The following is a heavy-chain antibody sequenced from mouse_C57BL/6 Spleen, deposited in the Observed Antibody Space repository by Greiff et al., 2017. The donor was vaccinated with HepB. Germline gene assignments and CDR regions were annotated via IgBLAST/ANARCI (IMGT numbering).Heavy chain of an antibody. CDR1: GYTFTSYG. V-gene: IGHV1-81*01. CDR2: IYPRSGNT. CDR3: ARVNYSNYRDY. Sequence: VQLQQSGAELARPGASVKLSCKASGYTFTSYGISWVKQRTGQGLEWIGEIYPRSGNTYYNEKFKGKATLTADKSSSTAYMELRSLTSEDSAVYFCARVNYSNYRDYWGQGTTLTVSS. D-gene: IGHD2-5*01. J-gene: IGHJ2*01.